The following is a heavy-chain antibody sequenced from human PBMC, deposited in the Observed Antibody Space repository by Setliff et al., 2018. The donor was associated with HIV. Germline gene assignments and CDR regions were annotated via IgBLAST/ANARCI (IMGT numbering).Heavy chain of an antibody. CDR2: ISHSGNA. V-gene: IGHV4-38-2*01. CDR1: NYSINSGYY. J-gene: IGHJ6*02. CDR3: ARGSSCSSSSCYLYYYYYYGVDV. Sequence: SETLSLTCAVSNYSINSGYYWGWIRQPPGKGLEWIGEISHSGNANSDFSLKSRVTMSVATSRKQFSLNLTSVTDADTAVYYCARGSSCSSSSCYLYYYYYYGVDVWGPGTAVTVSS. D-gene: IGHD2-2*01.